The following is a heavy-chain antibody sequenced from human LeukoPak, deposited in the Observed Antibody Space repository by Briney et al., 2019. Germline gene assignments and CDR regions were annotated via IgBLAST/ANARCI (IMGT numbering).Heavy chain of an antibody. V-gene: IGHV1-69*01. CDR3: ARDPRTVVTPGYYYGMDV. Sequence: VASVKVSCKASGGTFSSYAISWVRQAPGQGLEWMGGIIPIFGTANYAQKFQGRVTITADESTSTAYMELSSLRSEDTAVYYCARDPRTVVTPGYYYGMDVWGQGTTVTVSS. J-gene: IGHJ6*02. CDR2: IIPIFGTA. D-gene: IGHD4-23*01. CDR1: GGTFSSYA.